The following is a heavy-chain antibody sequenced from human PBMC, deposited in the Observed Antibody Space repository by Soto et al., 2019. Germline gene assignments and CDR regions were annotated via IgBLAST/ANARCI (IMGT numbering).Heavy chain of an antibody. Sequence: QVQLAESGGGLVKPGGSLRLSCAASGFSFSDYYMTWIRQAPGKGLEWLSYISSSGYTIYYADSVKGRFTISRDNAKNAMYLQMNSRRAEDTAVYYCARDNRSFWNGYSSRYDYYGMDVWGQGTTVTVYS. V-gene: IGHV3-11*01. CDR1: GFSFSDYY. D-gene: IGHD3-3*01. CDR2: ISSSGYTI. CDR3: ARDNRSFWNGYSSRYDYYGMDV. J-gene: IGHJ6*02.